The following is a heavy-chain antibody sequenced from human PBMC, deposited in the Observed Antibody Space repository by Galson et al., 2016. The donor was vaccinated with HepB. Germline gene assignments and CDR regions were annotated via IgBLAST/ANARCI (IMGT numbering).Heavy chain of an antibody. CDR1: GFTFSSYA. D-gene: IGHD1-26*01. J-gene: IGHJ4*02. Sequence: SLRLSCAASGFTFSSYAMHWVRQAPGKGLEWVAVISYDGNNKYFAGSVKGRFTISRENSYNTLYLQMKSLRPDDTAVYYCAKAVGGSSGSLPDYWGQGALVTVSS. CDR3: AKAVGGSSGSLPDY. CDR2: ISYDGNNK. V-gene: IGHV3-30-3*01.